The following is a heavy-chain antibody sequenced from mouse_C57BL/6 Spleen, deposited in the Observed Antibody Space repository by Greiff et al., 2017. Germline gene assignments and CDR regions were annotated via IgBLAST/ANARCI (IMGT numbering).Heavy chain of an antibody. CDR3: ARCPPIYDGYPPMDY. J-gene: IGHJ4*01. V-gene: IGHV5-4*01. CDR1: GFTFSSYA. Sequence: EVQVVESGGGLVKPGGSLKLSCAASGFTFSSYAMSWVRQTPEKRLEWVATISDGGSYTYYPDNVKGRFTISRDNAKNNLYLQMSHLKSEDTAMYYCARCPPIYDGYPPMDYWGQGTSVTVSS. CDR2: ISDGGSYT. D-gene: IGHD2-3*01.